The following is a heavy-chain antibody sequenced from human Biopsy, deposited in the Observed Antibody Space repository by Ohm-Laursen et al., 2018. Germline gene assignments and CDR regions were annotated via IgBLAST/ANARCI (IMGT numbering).Heavy chain of an antibody. Sequence: SQTLSLTCTVSGVSINGGRYYWNWIRHHPGKGLEWIGNIFYSANTYYNPSLKSRVTISVDTSKNQFSLKLSSVTAADTAVYYCARDYDTSGYYYVPWGQGTLVTVSS. V-gene: IGHV4-31*03. CDR1: GVSINGGRYY. J-gene: IGHJ5*02. D-gene: IGHD3-22*01. CDR3: ARDYDTSGYYYVP. CDR2: IFYSANT.